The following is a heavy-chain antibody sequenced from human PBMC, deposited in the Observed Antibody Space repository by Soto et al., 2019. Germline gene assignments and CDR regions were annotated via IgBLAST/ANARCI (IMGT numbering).Heavy chain of an antibody. Sequence: SDTRSLTCTVSVFSVSRLGYYGSFIRQHPGKCLEWIGNIYYSGSTYYNPSLKSRLSISADTSKNQFSLKLNSVTAAETAVYYCARGSYSDSLVDYWGQGTMVTVSS. CDR2: IYYSGST. CDR1: VFSVSRLGYY. V-gene: IGHV4-30-4*02. CDR3: ARGSYSDSLVDY. J-gene: IGHJ4*02. D-gene: IGHD5-12*01.